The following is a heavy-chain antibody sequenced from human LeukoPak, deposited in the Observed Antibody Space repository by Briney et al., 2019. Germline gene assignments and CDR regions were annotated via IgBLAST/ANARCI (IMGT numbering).Heavy chain of an antibody. Sequence: SETLSLTCTVSGFSVSDIYCWSWIRQPPGKGLEWIGYIYYSGSTNYNPSLKSRVTISVDTSKNQFSLKLSSVTAADTAVYYCARENYYDSSGDDAFDIWGQGTMVTVSS. CDR3: ARENYYDSSGDDAFDI. D-gene: IGHD3-22*01. J-gene: IGHJ3*02. V-gene: IGHV4-61*01. CDR1: GFSVSDIYC. CDR2: IYYSGST.